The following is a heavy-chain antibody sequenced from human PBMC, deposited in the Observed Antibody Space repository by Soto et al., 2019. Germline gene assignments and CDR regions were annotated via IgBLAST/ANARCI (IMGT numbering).Heavy chain of an antibody. J-gene: IGHJ4*02. Sequence: QVQLQESGPRLVEASQTLSLTCTVSNASITSSGYYWSWVRQPPGKRLEWIGYIYHSGSTCYSPSLQSRLTMSVDTSKNQFSLTLRSATAADTAVYHCARMSGTYYVPDYWGQGTLVTVSS. V-gene: IGHV4-31*03. CDR1: NASITSSGYY. CDR3: ARMSGTYYVPDY. D-gene: IGHD1-26*01. CDR2: IYHSGST.